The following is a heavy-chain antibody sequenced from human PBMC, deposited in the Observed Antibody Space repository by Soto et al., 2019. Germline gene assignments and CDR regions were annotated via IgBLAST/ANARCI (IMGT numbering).Heavy chain of an antibody. CDR2: IYYSGST. CDR3: ARVPVGDYGDFYYFDY. Sequence: SETLSLTCTVSGGSISSGDYYWSGIGQPPGKGLEWIGYIYYSGSTYYNPSLKSRVTISVDTSKNQFSLKLSSVTAADTAVYYCARVPVGDYGDFYYFDYWGQGTLVTVSS. D-gene: IGHD4-17*01. CDR1: GGSISSGDYY. J-gene: IGHJ4*02. V-gene: IGHV4-30-4*01.